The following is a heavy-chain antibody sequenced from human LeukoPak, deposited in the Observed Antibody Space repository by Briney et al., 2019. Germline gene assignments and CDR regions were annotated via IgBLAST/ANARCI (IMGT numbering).Heavy chain of an antibody. CDR2: ITGSGSEI. V-gene: IGHV3-23*01. CDR3: AKDRFGSGGPNWFGP. Sequence: GGCLRLSCAGSGLSFSRYAMSWVRHVPGKGLEWVSAITGSGSEIFSTDSVKGRFTISRDNAKNTLYLQMNNLRAEDTAVYYCAKDRFGSGGPNWFGPWGQGTLVTVSS. D-gene: IGHD3-10*01. CDR1: GLSFSRYA. J-gene: IGHJ5*02.